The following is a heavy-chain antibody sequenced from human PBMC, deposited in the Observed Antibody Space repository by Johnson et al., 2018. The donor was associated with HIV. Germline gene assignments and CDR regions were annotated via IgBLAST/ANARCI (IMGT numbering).Heavy chain of an antibody. J-gene: IGHJ3*02. D-gene: IGHD6-13*01. CDR2: ISYDGSNK. V-gene: IGHV3-30*04. Sequence: QVQLVESGGGVVQPGGYLRLSCAASGFTFSSYAMHWVRQAPGKGLEWVAVISYDGSNKYYADSVKGRFTISRDNSKNTLYLQMNSLRAEDTAVYYCAKGLGRAAAGTRNAFDIWGQGTMVTVSS. CDR3: AKGLGRAAAGTRNAFDI. CDR1: GFTFSSYA.